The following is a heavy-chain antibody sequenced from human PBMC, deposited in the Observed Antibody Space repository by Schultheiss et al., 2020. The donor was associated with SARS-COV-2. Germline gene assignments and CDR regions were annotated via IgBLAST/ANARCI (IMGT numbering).Heavy chain of an antibody. CDR3: ARGTPWYYYDSSGQYDY. J-gene: IGHJ4*02. Sequence: GGSLRLSCAASGFNLRNYWMDWVRQAPGKGLQWVANINQNGREKYYVDSVKGRFTISRDNAKNSLDLQMNSLRAEDTAVYYCARGTPWYYYDSSGQYDYWGQGTLVTVSS. CDR2: INQNGREK. CDR1: GFNLRNYW. V-gene: IGHV3-7*01. D-gene: IGHD3-22*01.